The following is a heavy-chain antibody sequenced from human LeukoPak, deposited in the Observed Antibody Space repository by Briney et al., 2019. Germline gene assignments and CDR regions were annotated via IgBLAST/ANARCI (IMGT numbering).Heavy chain of an antibody. D-gene: IGHD3-3*01. CDR2: ISSSSSYI. CDR3: ARVNSYDFWSGYQNWFDP. Sequence: PGGSLRLSCAASGFTFSSYSMNWVRQAPGKGLEWVSSISSSSSYIYYADSVKGRFTISRDNAKNSLYLQMNSLRAEDTAVYYCARVNSYDFWSGYQNWFDPWGQGTLVTVSS. V-gene: IGHV3-21*04. CDR1: GFTFSSYS. J-gene: IGHJ5*02.